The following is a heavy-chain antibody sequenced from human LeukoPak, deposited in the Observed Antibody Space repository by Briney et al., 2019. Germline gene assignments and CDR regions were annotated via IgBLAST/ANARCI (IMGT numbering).Heavy chain of an antibody. D-gene: IGHD6-19*01. CDR3: ARHLGARQVAGDFDY. CDR2: IYPGDSDT. CDR1: GYSFTSYW. Sequence: GESLKISCKGSGYSFTSYWIGWVRQMPGEGLEWTGIIYPGDSDTRYSPSFQGQVTISADKSISTAYLQWSSLKASDTAMYYCARHLGARQVAGDFDYWGQGTLVTVSS. V-gene: IGHV5-51*01. J-gene: IGHJ4*02.